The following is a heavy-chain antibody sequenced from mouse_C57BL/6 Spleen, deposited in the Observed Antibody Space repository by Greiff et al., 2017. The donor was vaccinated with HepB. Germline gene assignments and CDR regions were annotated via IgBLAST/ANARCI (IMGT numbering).Heavy chain of an antibody. V-gene: IGHV2-5*01. D-gene: IGHD1-1*01. CDR1: GFSLTSYG. CDR3: AKEVYYYGSSYEGAMDY. CDR2: IWRGGST. J-gene: IGHJ4*01. Sequence: VQLQQSGPGLVQPSQSLSITCTVSGFSLTSYGVHWVRQSPGKGLEWLGVIWRGGSTDYNAAFMSRLSITKDNSKSHVFFKMNSLQADDTAIYYCAKEVYYYGSSYEGAMDYWGQGTSVTVSS.